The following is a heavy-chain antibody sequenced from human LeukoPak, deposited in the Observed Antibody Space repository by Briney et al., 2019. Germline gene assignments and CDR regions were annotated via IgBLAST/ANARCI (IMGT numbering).Heavy chain of an antibody. Sequence: GASLRLSCAASGFIFSNYAMSWVRQAPGKGLEWVSVIYSGGSTYYADSVKGRFTISRDNSKNTLYLQMNSLRAEDTAVYYCAREHRYYGMDVWGQGTTVTVSS. CDR2: IYSGGST. V-gene: IGHV3-66*02. D-gene: IGHD1/OR15-1a*01. CDR3: AREHRYYGMDV. CDR1: GFIFSNYA. J-gene: IGHJ6*02.